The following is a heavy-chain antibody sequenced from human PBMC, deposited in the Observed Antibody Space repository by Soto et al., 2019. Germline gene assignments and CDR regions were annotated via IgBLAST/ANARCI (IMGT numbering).Heavy chain of an antibody. D-gene: IGHD5-12*01. V-gene: IGHV1-69*06. J-gene: IGHJ3*02. CDR3: ARRRDGYNQDAFDI. Sequence: QVQLVQSGAEVKKPGSSVKVSCKASGGTFSSYAISWVRQAPGQGLEWMGGIIPIFGTANYAQKFQGRVTITADKSTSTAYLELSSLRSEDTAVYYCARRRDGYNQDAFDIWGQGTMVTVSS. CDR2: IIPIFGTA. CDR1: GGTFSSYA.